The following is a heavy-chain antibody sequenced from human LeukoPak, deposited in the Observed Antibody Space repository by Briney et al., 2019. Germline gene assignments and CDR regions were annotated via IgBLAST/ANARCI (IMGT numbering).Heavy chain of an antibody. Sequence: SETLSLTCAVYGGSFSGYYWSWIRQPPGKGLEWIGEINHSGSTNYNPSLKSRVTISVDTSKNQFSLKLSSVTAADTAVYYRALRGRYSGYSYYYYGMDVWGKGTTVTVSS. D-gene: IGHD5-12*01. CDR1: GGSFSGYY. CDR3: ALRGRYSGYSYYYYGMDV. CDR2: INHSGST. J-gene: IGHJ6*04. V-gene: IGHV4-34*01.